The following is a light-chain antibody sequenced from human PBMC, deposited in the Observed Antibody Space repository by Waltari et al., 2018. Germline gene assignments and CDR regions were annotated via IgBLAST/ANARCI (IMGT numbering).Light chain of an antibody. J-gene: IGLJ3*02. Sequence: QSAPTLPPSVSQTPGQRVTISCSGGASDIGGRVVVWYRQVPGAAPEVIIFYNDQRPSGAPDRISASKSGTSASLAISDLQSEDAGDYYCLVWKTIPNGPVFGGGTKLTVL. V-gene: IGLV1-44*01. CDR3: LVWKTIPNGPV. CDR1: ASDIGGRV. CDR2: YND.